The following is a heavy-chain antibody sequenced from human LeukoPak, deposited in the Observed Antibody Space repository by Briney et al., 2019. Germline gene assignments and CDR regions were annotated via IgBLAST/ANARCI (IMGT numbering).Heavy chain of an antibody. J-gene: IGHJ4*02. CDR3: ARGDSSGYHCYFDS. V-gene: IGHV3-48*02. CDR1: GFTFRRNS. CDR2: ISSSSGTI. Sequence: GGSPRLSCEGSGFTFRRNSMNWVRQAPGKGLEWVSFISSSSGTIYYADSVKGRFTISRDNAENSLYLQMNSLRDEDTAVYYCARGDSSGYHCYFDSWGQGTLVTVSS. D-gene: IGHD3-22*01.